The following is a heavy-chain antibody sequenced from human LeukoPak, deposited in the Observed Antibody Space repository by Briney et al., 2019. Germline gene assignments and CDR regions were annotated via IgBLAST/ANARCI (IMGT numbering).Heavy chain of an antibody. CDR2: IYHSGST. V-gene: IGHV4-38-2*02. CDR1: GYSISSGYY. D-gene: IGHD6-19*01. J-gene: IGHJ4*02. CDR3: ARGTIAVAGTWYYFDY. Sequence: PSETLSLTCTVSGYSISSGYYWGWIRQPPGKGLEWIGSIYHSGSTYYNPSLKSRVTISVDTSKNQFSLKLSSVTAADTAVYYCARGTIAVAGTWYYFDYWGQGTLVTVSS.